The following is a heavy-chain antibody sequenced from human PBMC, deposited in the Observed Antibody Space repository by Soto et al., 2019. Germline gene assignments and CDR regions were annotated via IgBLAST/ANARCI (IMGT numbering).Heavy chain of an antibody. CDR1: GFTFSSYA. J-gene: IGHJ4*02. D-gene: IGHD2-15*01. V-gene: IGHV3-23*01. CDR3: AKDGLVWEYCSGGSCGHFDY. Sequence: EVQLLESGGGLVQPGGSLRLACAASGFTFSSYAMSWVRQAPGKGLEWVSSISGSGGRTYYADSVKGRFTMTRDNAKNKVYMQRNILRAEDTAVYYCAKDGLVWEYCSGGSCGHFDYWGQGTLATVSS. CDR2: ISGSGGRT.